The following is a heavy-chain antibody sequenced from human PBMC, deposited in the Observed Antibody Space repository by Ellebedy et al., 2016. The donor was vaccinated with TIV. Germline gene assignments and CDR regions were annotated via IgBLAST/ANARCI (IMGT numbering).Heavy chain of an antibody. CDR3: AHTCCSTWFHWYFDL. CDR2: IYWDDER. V-gene: IGHV2-5*02. J-gene: IGHJ2*01. D-gene: IGHD6-13*01. Sequence: SGPTLVKPTQTLTLTCSFSGFSLSTPGVGVGWIRQPPGKALEWLALIYWDDERRYSPSLKSRLTITKDTPKNQVVLTMTNVGPVDTATYYCAHTCCSTWFHWYFDLWGRGTLVTISS. CDR1: GFSLSTPGVG.